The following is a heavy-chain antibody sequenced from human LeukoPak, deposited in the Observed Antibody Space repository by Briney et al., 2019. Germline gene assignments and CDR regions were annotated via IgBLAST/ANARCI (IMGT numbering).Heavy chain of an antibody. CDR1: GDTFSTYG. CDR3: ARTYYYGSGTYWYSYYYMDV. Sequence: SVKVSCKTSGDTFSTYGISWVRQAPGQGLEWMGGIIPIFGIPNVAQKFQGRVTITSDESTSTICMEVNSLRSEDTAVYYCARTYYYGSGTYWYSYYYMDVWGGGTTVTVS. CDR2: IIPIFGIP. D-gene: IGHD3-10*01. J-gene: IGHJ6*03. V-gene: IGHV1-69*13.